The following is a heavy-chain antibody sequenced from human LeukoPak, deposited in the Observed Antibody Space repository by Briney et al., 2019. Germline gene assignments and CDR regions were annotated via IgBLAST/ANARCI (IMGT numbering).Heavy chain of an antibody. D-gene: IGHD3-22*01. CDR3: ARVNYYDIKYFDY. V-gene: IGHV3-21*01. CDR1: GFTFSSYS. J-gene: IGHJ4*02. Sequence: KTGGSLRLSCAASGFTFSSYSMNWVRQAPGKGLEWVSSISSGSTYIFYADSLKGRFTVSRDNSKNSLYLQMNSLRAEYTAVYFCARVNYYDIKYFDYWGQGALVTVSS. CDR2: ISSGSTYI.